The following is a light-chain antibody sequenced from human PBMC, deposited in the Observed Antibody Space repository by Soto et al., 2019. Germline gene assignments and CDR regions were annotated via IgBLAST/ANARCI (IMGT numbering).Light chain of an antibody. V-gene: IGLV2-14*03. Sequence: QSALTQPASVSGSPGQSVTISCTGTSSDVGGYNYVSWYQQHPGKAPKLMIYDVTNRPSGVSNSFSGSKSGNTASLAISGLQAEDDADYYCSSYTSTSTNVVFGGGTKVTVL. CDR2: DVT. CDR1: SSDVGGYNY. CDR3: SSYTSTSTNVV. J-gene: IGLJ2*01.